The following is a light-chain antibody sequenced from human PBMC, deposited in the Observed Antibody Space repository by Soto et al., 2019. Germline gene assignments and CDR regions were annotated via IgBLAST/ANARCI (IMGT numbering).Light chain of an antibody. CDR3: SSYAGSNNLV. Sequence: QSALTQPPSASGSPGQSVTISCTGTSSDVGGYNCVSWYQQHPGKAPKLMIYEVTKRPSGVPDRLSGSKSGNTASLTGSGLQAEDEDDYYCSSYAGSNNLVFGGGTKVTVL. CDR1: SSDVGGYNC. J-gene: IGLJ2*01. CDR2: EVT. V-gene: IGLV2-8*01.